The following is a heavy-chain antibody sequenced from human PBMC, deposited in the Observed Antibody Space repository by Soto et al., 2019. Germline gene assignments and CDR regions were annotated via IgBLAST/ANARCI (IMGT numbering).Heavy chain of an antibody. CDR2: IDYSGST. D-gene: IGHD4-17*01. CDR3: ARHDVTVTFNYFDP. Sequence: SETLSLTCTVSGASIGSGGYYLGWIRQPPGKGLEWIGSIDYSGSTNYNPSLKSRVTISVDTSNNQFSLELSSVTAADTALYFCARHDVTVTFNYFDPWGQGTLVTVSS. CDR1: GASIGSGGYY. J-gene: IGHJ5*02. V-gene: IGHV4-39*01.